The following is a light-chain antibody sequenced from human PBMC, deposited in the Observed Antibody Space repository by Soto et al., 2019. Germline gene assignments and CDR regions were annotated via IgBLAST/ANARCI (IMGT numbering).Light chain of an antibody. J-gene: IGKJ4*01. CDR3: QQYNNWPLT. V-gene: IGKV1-39*01. CDR1: QKIRIY. CDR2: GAS. Sequence: DIQMTQPPSSLSASIGAKVTISCRPSQKIRIYLNWYQQKSGKAPNLLIYGASTLQSGVPSRFSGSGSGTDFTLTISSLQSEDFAVYYCQQYNNWPLTFGGGTKVDIK.